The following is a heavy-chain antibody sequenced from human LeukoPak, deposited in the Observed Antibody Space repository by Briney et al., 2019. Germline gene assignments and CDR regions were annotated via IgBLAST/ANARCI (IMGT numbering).Heavy chain of an antibody. CDR2: IKQDGREK. Sequence: GGSLRLSCAASGFTFSSYWMSWVRQAPGKGLEWVANIKQDGREKYYVDSVKGRFTISRDNAKNSLYLQMNSLRAEDTAVYYCVRDWGYDSSGYWQKYFDTWGQGTLVTVSS. D-gene: IGHD3-22*01. CDR3: VRDWGYDSSGYWQKYFDT. J-gene: IGHJ4*02. V-gene: IGHV3-7*01. CDR1: GFTFSSYW.